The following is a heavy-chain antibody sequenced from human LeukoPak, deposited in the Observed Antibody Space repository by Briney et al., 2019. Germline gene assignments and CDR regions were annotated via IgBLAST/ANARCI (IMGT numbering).Heavy chain of an antibody. CDR3: VWYYFDY. CDR1: GFIFSGYS. J-gene: IGHJ4*02. D-gene: IGHD3-22*01. V-gene: IGHV3-21*01. Sequence: PGGSLRLSCVASGFIFSGYSMNWVRQAPGKGLEWVSSISSSSSYIYYADSVKGRFTISRDNAKNSLYLQMNSLRANYDSSGYYVWYYFDYWGQGTLVTVSS. CDR2: ISSSSSYI.